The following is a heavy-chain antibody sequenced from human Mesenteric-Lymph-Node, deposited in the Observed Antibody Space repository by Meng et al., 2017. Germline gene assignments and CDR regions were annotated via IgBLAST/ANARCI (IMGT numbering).Heavy chain of an antibody. J-gene: IGHJ4*01. CDR1: GGSISSGGHS. Sequence: QVQLQESGPGLGKPSQTLSLTCTVSGGSISSGGHSWSWIRQHPGKGLEWIAYIYYSGSTYYNPSLKSRVILSVDTSKNQFSLKLSSVTAADTAVYYCARVDSSGYFLGYWGQGTLVTVSS. V-gene: IGHV4-31*03. CDR2: IYYSGST. D-gene: IGHD3-22*01. CDR3: ARVDSSGYFLGY.